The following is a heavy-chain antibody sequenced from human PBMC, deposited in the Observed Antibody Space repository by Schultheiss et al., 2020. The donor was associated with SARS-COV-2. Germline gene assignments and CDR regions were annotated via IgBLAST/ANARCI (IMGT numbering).Heavy chain of an antibody. CDR2: LSYSGIT. Sequence: SETLSLTCTVSGGSIASYYWTWIRQSPGKGLEWIGSLSYSGITNYNPSLKSRVTISVDTSKNQFSLKLSSVTAADTAVYYCARGRLIVGATRRNYFDYWGQGTLVTVSS. J-gene: IGHJ4*02. V-gene: IGHV4-59*12. CDR1: GGSIASYY. CDR3: ARGRLIVGATRRNYFDY. D-gene: IGHD1-26*01.